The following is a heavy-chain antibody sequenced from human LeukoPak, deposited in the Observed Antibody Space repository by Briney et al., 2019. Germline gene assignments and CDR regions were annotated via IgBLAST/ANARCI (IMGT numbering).Heavy chain of an antibody. CDR3: ARAPPGYCSSTSCYLNY. V-gene: IGHV3-33*08. D-gene: IGHD2-2*01. Sequence: GGSLRLSCAASGFTFGSYAMHWVRQAPGKGLEWVAVTWYDGSNKYYADSVKGRFTISRDNSKNTLYLQMNSLRAEDTAVYYCARAPPGYCSSTSCYLNYWGQGILVTVSS. CDR1: GFTFGSYA. CDR2: TWYDGSNK. J-gene: IGHJ4*02.